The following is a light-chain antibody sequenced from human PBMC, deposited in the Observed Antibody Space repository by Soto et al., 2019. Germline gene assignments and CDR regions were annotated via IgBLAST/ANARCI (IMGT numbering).Light chain of an antibody. Sequence: AIRMTQSPSSPSASTGDRVTITCRASQGISSYLAWYQQKPGKAPKLLIYAASTLQSGVPSRFSGSGSGTDFTLTISCLQSEDFATYYCQQYYSYPPYTFGQGTKLEIK. J-gene: IGKJ2*01. CDR3: QQYYSYPPYT. CDR1: QGISSY. CDR2: AAS. V-gene: IGKV1-8*01.